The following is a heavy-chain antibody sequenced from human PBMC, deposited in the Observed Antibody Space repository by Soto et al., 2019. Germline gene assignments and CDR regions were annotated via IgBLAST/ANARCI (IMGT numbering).Heavy chain of an antibody. D-gene: IGHD3-9*01. CDR3: ARAPEYYDILTGYTPPYYYGMDV. CDR2: IYYSGST. CDR1: GGSISSYY. V-gene: IGHV4-59*01. J-gene: IGHJ6*02. Sequence: SETLSLTCTVSGGSISSYYWSWIRQPPGKGLEWIGYIYYSGSTNYNPSLKSRVTISVDTSKNQFSLKLSSVTAADTDVYYCARAPEYYDILTGYTPPYYYGMDVWGQGTTVTVSS.